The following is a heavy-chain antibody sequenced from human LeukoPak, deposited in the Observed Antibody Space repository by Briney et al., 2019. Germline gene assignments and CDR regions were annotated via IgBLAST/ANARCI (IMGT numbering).Heavy chain of an antibody. V-gene: IGHV7-4-1*02. CDR2: INTNTGNP. Sequence: ASVKVSCKASGYTFTSYAMNWVRQAPGQGLEWMGWINTNTGNPTYAQGFTGRFVFSLDTSVSTSYLQISSLKAEDTAVYYCARDITMVRGVIITSPTPGGYWGQGTLVTVSS. CDR3: ARDITMVRGVIITSPTPGGY. CDR1: GYTFTSYA. J-gene: IGHJ4*02. D-gene: IGHD3-10*01.